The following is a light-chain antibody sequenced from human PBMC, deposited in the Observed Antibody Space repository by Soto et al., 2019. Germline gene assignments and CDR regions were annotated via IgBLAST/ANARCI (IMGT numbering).Light chain of an antibody. CDR1: SSDVGGYNY. V-gene: IGLV2-14*01. J-gene: IGLJ2*01. Sequence: QAVLTQPASVSGSPGQSITISCTGTSSDVGGYNYVCWYQQHPGKAPKLMIYDVSNRPSGVSNRFSGSKSGNTASLTISGRQAEDEAEYYCNSYTTSSSRVVFGGGTKLTVL. CDR2: DVS. CDR3: NSYTTSSSRVV.